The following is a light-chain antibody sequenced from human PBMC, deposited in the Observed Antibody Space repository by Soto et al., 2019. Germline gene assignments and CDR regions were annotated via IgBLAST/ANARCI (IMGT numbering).Light chain of an antibody. CDR3: QSYDTPVYV. Sequence: QPVLTQPPSVSGAPGQRVTISCTGSSSNIGAGYDVHWYQQLPGAAPKLLIYGNSNRPSGVPDRFSGSRSGTSASLAITGLQPEDEADYYCQSYDTPVYVFGGGTQLTVL. CDR2: GNS. J-gene: IGLJ7*01. CDR1: SSNIGAGYD. V-gene: IGLV1-40*01.